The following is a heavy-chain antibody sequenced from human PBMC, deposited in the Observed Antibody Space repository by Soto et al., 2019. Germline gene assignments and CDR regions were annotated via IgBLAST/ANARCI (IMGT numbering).Heavy chain of an antibody. CDR3: AKEANDYGDYGDY. J-gene: IGHJ4*02. D-gene: IGHD4-17*01. Sequence: QVQLVESGGGVVQPGRSLRLSCAASGFTFSSYGMHWVRQAPGKGLEWVAVISYDGSNKYYADSVKGRFTISRDNSKNKLYLQMNSLRAEDTAVYYCAKEANDYGDYGDYWGQGTLVTVSS. CDR2: ISYDGSNK. V-gene: IGHV3-30*18. CDR1: GFTFSSYG.